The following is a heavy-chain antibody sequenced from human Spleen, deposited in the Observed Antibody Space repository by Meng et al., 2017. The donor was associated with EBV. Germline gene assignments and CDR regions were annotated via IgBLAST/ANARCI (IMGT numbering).Heavy chain of an antibody. J-gene: IGHJ4*02. Sequence: VTLQQSGAGLVPPSGTLSLTWPSPVDSIGSSKWSSWVRQPPGTGLEWIGEIYHSGSTNHNPSLKSRVTISVDNSKNQFSLKLSSVTAADTAVYYCARSPGHTYGYGAPYFDNWGQGTLVTVSS. CDR2: IYHSGST. CDR3: ARSPGHTYGYGAPYFDN. CDR1: VDSIGSSKW. V-gene: IGHV4-4*02. D-gene: IGHD5-18*01.